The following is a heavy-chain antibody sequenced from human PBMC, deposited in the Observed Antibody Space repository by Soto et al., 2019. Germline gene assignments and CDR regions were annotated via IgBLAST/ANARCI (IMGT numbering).Heavy chain of an antibody. CDR2: IYHSGST. J-gene: IGHJ4*02. D-gene: IGHD2-2*01. CDR3: AGGDIVVVPAY. CDR1: CGSISSGGYS. V-gene: IGHV4-30-2*01. Sequence: LSLTCAVSCGSISSGGYSWSWIRQPPGKGLEWIGYIYHSGSTYYNPSLKSRVTISVDRSKNQFSLKLSSVTAADTAVYYCAGGDIVVVPAYWGQGTLVTVSS.